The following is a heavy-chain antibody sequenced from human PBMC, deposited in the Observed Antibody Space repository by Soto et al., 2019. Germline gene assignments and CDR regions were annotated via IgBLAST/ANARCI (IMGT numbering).Heavy chain of an antibody. CDR2: IIPIFGTA. CDR1: GGTFISYA. Sequence: SVNVYCKSSGGTFISYASSWVRQAPGQGLELMVWIIPIFGTANYSQKFQGRVTITADESTSTAYMELSSLRSEDTAVYYCARDKGYCSGGSCYSDQIYNWFDPWGQGTLVTVSS. J-gene: IGHJ5*02. D-gene: IGHD2-15*01. CDR3: ARDKGYCSGGSCYSDQIYNWFDP. V-gene: IGHV1-69*13.